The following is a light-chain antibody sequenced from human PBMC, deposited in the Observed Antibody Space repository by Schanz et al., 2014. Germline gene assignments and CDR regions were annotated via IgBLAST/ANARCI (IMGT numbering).Light chain of an antibody. CDR1: SSDVGGYDY. V-gene: IGLV2-18*02. CDR3: SSYTSSSTFGV. Sequence: QSALTQPPSASGSPGQSVTISCTGTSSDVGGYDYVSWYQQHPGKAPKLMIYEVSNRPSGVPDRFSGSKSGNTASLTISGLQAEDEADYYCSSYTSSSTFGVFGGGTKLTVL. J-gene: IGLJ3*02. CDR2: EVS.